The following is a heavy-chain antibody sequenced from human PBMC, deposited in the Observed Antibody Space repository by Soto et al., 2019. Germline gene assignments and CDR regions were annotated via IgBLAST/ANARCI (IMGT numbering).Heavy chain of an antibody. D-gene: IGHD2-21*02. CDR3: AKAPLAYCGGDCYSPFDY. CDR2: ISYDGSNK. Sequence: QVQLVESGGGVVQPGRSLRLSCAASGFTFSSYGMHWVRQAPGKGLEGVAVISYDGSNKYYADSVKGRFTISRDNSKNTLYLQMNSLRAEDTTVYYCAKAPLAYCGGDCYSPFDYWGQGTLVTVSS. J-gene: IGHJ4*02. CDR1: GFTFSSYG. V-gene: IGHV3-30*18.